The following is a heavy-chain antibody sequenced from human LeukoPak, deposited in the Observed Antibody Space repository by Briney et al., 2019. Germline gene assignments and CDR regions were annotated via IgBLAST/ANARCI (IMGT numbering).Heavy chain of an antibody. Sequence: GGSLRLSCAASGFTVSSNYMSWVRQAPGKGLEWVALISYDGSKHYVDSVKGRFTISRGDSKNTLSLQMNSLRPADTAVYYCARQGSSLRYFHNYLDVWGKGTTVTVSS. J-gene: IGHJ6*03. CDR1: GFTVSSNY. CDR2: ISYDGSK. D-gene: IGHD6-6*01. CDR3: ARQGSSLRYFHNYLDV. V-gene: IGHV3-30*01.